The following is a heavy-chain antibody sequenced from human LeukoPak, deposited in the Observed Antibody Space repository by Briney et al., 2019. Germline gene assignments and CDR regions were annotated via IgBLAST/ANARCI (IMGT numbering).Heavy chain of an antibody. CDR2: ISSSNSYI. CDR1: GFTFSSYG. CDR3: ARDQGLLVVAGRFGY. J-gene: IGHJ4*02. D-gene: IGHD6-19*01. Sequence: GGSLRLSCAAYGFTFSSYGMNWVRQVPGKGLEWVSSISSSNSYIYNADSVKGRFTISRDNAKNSLYLQMNSLRAEDTAVYYCARDQGLLVVAGRFGYWGQGTLVTVSS. V-gene: IGHV3-21*01.